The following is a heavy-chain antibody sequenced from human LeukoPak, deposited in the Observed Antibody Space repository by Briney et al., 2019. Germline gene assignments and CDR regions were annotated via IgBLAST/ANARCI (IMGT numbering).Heavy chain of an antibody. D-gene: IGHD4-17*01. CDR3: AKDHKTTVTTFLIN. CDR1: GFAFSSYA. J-gene: IGHJ4*02. V-gene: IGHV3-23*01. CDR2: ISGSGGST. Sequence: GGSLRLSCAASGFAFSSYAMSWVRQAPGKGLEWVSAISGSGGSTYYADSVKGRFTISRDNSKNTLYLQMNSLRAEDTAVYYCAKDHKTTVTTFLINWGQGTLVTVSS.